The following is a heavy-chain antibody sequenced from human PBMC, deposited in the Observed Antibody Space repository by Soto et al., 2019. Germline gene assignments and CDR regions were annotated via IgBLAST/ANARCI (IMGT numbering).Heavy chain of an antibody. CDR1: GGSISRGGYY. D-gene: IGHD2-2*01. Sequence: PSETLSLTCTVSGGSISRGGYYWSWIRQHPGKGLEWIGYIYYSGSTYYNPSLKSRVTISVDTSKNQFSLKLSSVTAADTAVYYCARFQRRRGGSYYYGMDVWGQGTTVTVSS. CDR3: ARFQRRRGGSYYYGMDV. V-gene: IGHV4-31*03. CDR2: IYYSGST. J-gene: IGHJ6*02.